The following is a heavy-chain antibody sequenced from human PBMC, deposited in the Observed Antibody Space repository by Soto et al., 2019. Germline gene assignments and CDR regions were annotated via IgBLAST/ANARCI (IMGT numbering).Heavy chain of an antibody. J-gene: IGHJ3*02. CDR2: MNHSGST. Sequence: QVQLQQRGAGLLKPSETLSLTCAVLGGSFSDYYWTWIRQPPGKGLEWIGEMNHSGSTSYNPSLTTRLTLSVDTSTKEFSLNLSSVTAADTAAYHCVRGRAFMSRVAFDIWGQGTMVTVSS. CDR1: GGSFSDYY. V-gene: IGHV4-34*02. D-gene: IGHD1-26*01. CDR3: VRGRAFMSRVAFDI.